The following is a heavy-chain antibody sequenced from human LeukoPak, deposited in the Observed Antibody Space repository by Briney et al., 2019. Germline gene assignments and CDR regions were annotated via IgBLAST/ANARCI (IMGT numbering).Heavy chain of an antibody. V-gene: IGHV4-38-2*02. CDR2: IYHSGST. CDR1: GYSISSGYY. J-gene: IGHJ4*02. Sequence: SETLSLTCTVSGYSISSGYYWGWIRQPPGKGLEWIGSIYHSGSTYYNPSLKSRVTISVDTSKNQFSLKLSSVTAADTAVYYCARDGGGGYSSGWFFGWGQGTLVTVSS. CDR3: ARDGGGGYSSGWFFG. D-gene: IGHD6-19*01.